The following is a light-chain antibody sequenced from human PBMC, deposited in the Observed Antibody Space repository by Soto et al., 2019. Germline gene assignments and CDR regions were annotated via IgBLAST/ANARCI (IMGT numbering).Light chain of an antibody. CDR1: SSDVGGYNR. CDR2: EVD. CDR3: TSFADPYNWV. J-gene: IGLJ1*01. V-gene: IGLV2-8*01. Sequence: QSVLTQRPSGSGCPGQSVAIFCTGTSSDVGGYNRVSWYLHHPGKAPKLILYEVDKRPSGAPDRFSGSKSGNTASLTVSGLQAEDEADYYCTSFADPYNWVFGTGTKVTVL.